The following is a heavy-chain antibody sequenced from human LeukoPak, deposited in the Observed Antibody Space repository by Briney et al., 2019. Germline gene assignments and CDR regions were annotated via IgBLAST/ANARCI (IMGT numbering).Heavy chain of an antibody. CDR3: ALITHCSSTSCQYYFDY. CDR1: GGTFSSYA. D-gene: IGHD2-2*01. CDR2: IIPIFGTT. V-gene: IGHV1-69*05. Sequence: SVKVSCKASGGTFSSYAISWVRQAPGQGLEWMGRIIPIFGTTNYAQKFQGRVTITTDESTSTAYMELSSLRSEDTAVYYCALITHCSSTSCQYYFDYWGQGTLVTVSS. J-gene: IGHJ4*02.